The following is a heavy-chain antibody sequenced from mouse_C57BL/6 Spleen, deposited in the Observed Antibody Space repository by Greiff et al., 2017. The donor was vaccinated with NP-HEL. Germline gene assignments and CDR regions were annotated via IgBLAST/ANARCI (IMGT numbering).Heavy chain of an antibody. J-gene: IGHJ4*01. CDR1: GYTFTSYW. V-gene: IGHV1-50*01. D-gene: IGHD4-1*01. Sequence: QVQLQQSGAELVKPGASVKLSCKASGYTFTSYWMQWVKQRPGQGLEWIGEIDPSDSYTNYNQKFKGKATLTVDTSSSTAYMQLSSLTSEDSAVYYCASWDRYYYAMDYWGQGTSVTVSS. CDR3: ASWDRYYYAMDY. CDR2: IDPSDSYT.